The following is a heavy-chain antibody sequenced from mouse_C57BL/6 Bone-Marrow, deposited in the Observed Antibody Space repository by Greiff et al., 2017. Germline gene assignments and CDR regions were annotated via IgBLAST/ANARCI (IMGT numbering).Heavy chain of an antibody. CDR2: IDPSDSYT. D-gene: IGHD1-1*01. J-gene: IGHJ4*01. CDR3: ARGIPYYYGSSRYAMDY. Sequence: QVQLQQPGAELVMPGASVKLSCKASGYTFTIYWMHWVKQRPGQGLEWIGEIDPSDSYTNYNQKFKGKSTLTVDKSSSTAYMQLSSLTSEDSAVYYCARGIPYYYGSSRYAMDYWGQGTSVTVSS. V-gene: IGHV1-69*01. CDR1: GYTFTIYW.